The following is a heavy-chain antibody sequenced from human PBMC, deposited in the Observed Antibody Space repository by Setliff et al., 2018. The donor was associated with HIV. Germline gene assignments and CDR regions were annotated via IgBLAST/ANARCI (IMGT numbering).Heavy chain of an antibody. CDR3: ARPAMALDYAFDI. D-gene: IGHD2-2*01. CDR1: GYAFTSYG. V-gene: IGHV1-18*01. CDR2: ISAYNGNT. J-gene: IGHJ3*02. Sequence: ASVKVSCKASGYAFTSYGISWVRQAPGQGLEWMGWISAYNGNTNYAQKLQGRVTMTTDTSTSTAYMELRSLRSDDTAVYYRARPAMALDYAFDIWGQGTMVTVSS.